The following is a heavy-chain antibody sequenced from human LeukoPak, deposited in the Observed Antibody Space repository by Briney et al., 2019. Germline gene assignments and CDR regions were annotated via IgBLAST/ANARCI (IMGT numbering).Heavy chain of an antibody. CDR2: ISWNGGWT. CDR3: ARDLERGYDSRFYFDY. V-gene: IGHV3-20*04. CDR1: GFIFGDYG. Sequence: GGSLRLSCAASGFIFGDYGMSWVRQAPGKGLEWVSGISWNGGWTGYADSAKGRFTISRDNAKNSLDLHMNSLSAEDTAFYYCARDLERGYDSRFYFDYWGQGALVTVSS. D-gene: IGHD5-12*01. J-gene: IGHJ4*02.